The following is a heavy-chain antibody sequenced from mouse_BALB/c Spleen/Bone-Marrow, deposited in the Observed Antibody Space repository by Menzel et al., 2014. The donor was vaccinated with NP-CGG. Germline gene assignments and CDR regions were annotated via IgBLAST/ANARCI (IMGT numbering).Heavy chain of an antibody. J-gene: IGHJ2*01. CDR3: ARDKGRVFFDY. V-gene: IGHV7-3*02. CDR1: GFTFTDYY. Sequence: EVQLVESGGGLVQPGGSLRLSCATSGFTFTDYYMNWVRPPPGKALEWLGFIRDKANGYTTEYSASVKSRFTISRDNSQNILYLQMNTLRADDSATYYCARDKGRVFFDYWGQGTTLTVSS. CDR2: IRDKANGYTT.